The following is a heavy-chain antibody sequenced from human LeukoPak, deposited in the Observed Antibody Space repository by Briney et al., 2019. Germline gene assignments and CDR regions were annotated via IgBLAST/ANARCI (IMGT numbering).Heavy chain of an antibody. CDR3: ARDPGNFGGYDWFDP. CDR1: GFTVSSYS. D-gene: IGHD5-12*01. Sequence: GGSLRLSCAASGFTVSSYSMNWVRQAPGKGLEWVSSISSSSSYIYYADSVKGRFTISRDNAKNSLYLQMNSLRAEDTAVYYCARDPGNFGGYDWFDPWGQGTLVTVSS. V-gene: IGHV3-21*01. CDR2: ISSSSSYI. J-gene: IGHJ5*02.